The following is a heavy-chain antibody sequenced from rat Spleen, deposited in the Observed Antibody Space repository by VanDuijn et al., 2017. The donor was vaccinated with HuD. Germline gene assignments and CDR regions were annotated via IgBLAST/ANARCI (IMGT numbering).Heavy chain of an antibody. CDR3: TRGFTVAVF. V-gene: IGHV5-25*01. CDR1: GFTFSNYD. CDR2: ISPSGDNT. J-gene: IGHJ2*01. Sequence: EVQLVESGGGLVQPGRSLKLSCAALGFTFSNYDMAWVRQAPTKGLEWVTSISPSGDNTYYRDSVKGRFTISRDSAKSTLYLQMDSLRSEDTATYYCTRGFTVAVFWGQGVMVTVSA. D-gene: IGHD1-2*01.